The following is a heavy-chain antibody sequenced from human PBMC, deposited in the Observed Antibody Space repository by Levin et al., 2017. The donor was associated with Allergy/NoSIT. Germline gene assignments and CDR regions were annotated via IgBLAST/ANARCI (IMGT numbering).Heavy chain of an antibody. CDR1: GFTFSSYA. D-gene: IGHD6-19*01. J-gene: IGHJ3*02. Sequence: GESLKISCAASGFTFSSYAMSWVRQAPGKGLEWVSAISGSGGSTYHADSVKGRFTISRDNSKNTLYLQMNSLRAEDTAVYYCAKSSSGWYENAFDIWGQGTMVTVSS. CDR3: AKSSSGWYENAFDI. V-gene: IGHV3-23*01. CDR2: ISGSGGST.